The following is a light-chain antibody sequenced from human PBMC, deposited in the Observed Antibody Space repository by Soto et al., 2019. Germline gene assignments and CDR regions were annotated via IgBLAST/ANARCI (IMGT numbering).Light chain of an antibody. Sequence: DIQMTQSPSTLSATAGDRVTITCRASQSITTWLAWYQQRPGKAPKLLIYDVSSLQSGVPSRFSGSGSGTQFTLTISRLQSEDSAVYFCQQNNRWPHITFGQGTRLEIK. CDR2: DVS. J-gene: IGKJ5*01. V-gene: IGKV1-5*01. CDR1: QSITTW. CDR3: QQNNRWPHIT.